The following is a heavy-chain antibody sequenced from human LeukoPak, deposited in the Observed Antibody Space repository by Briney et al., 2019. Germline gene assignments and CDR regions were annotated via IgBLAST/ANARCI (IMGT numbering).Heavy chain of an antibody. V-gene: IGHV3-7*01. Sequence: PGGSLRLSCAASGFTFSSYWMSWVRQAPGKGLEWVANIKQDGSEKYYVDSVKGRFTISRDNAKNSLYLQMNSLRAEDTAVYYCARVLPETGTPGYFDYWGQGTLVTVSS. CDR3: ARVLPETGTPGYFDY. CDR2: IKQDGSEK. D-gene: IGHD1-1*01. J-gene: IGHJ4*02. CDR1: GFTFSSYW.